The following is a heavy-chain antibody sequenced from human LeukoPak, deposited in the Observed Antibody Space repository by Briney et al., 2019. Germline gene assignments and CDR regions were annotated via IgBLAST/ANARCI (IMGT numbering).Heavy chain of an antibody. CDR2: ISYDGSNK. V-gene: IGHV3-30*03. Sequence: GGSLRLSCAASGFTFSSYWMSWVRQAPGKGLEWVAVISYDGSNKYYADSVKGRFTISRDNSKNTLYLEMNSLRVEDTAVYYCARDRLWYFYHNPGYLDYWGQGTLVTVSS. CDR3: ARDRLWYFYHNPGYLDY. D-gene: IGHD3-22*01. CDR1: GFTFSSYW. J-gene: IGHJ4*02.